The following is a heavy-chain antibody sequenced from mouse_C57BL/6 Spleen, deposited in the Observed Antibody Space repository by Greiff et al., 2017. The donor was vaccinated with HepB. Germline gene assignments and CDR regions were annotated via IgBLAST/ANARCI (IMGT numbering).Heavy chain of an antibody. CDR1: GFSLTSYG. CDR3: ARNGGGSSPRGYFDV. V-gene: IGHV2-2*01. D-gene: IGHD1-1*01. J-gene: IGHJ1*03. Sequence: VQLQQSGPGLVQPSQSLSITCTVSGFSLTSYGVHWVRQSPGKGLEWLGVIWSGGSTDYNAAFISRLSISKDNSKSQVFFKMNSLQADDTAIYYCARNGGGSSPRGYFDVWGTGTTVTVSS. CDR2: IWSGGST.